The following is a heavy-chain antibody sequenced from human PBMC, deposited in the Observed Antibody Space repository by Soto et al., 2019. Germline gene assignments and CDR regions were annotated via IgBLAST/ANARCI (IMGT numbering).Heavy chain of an antibody. CDR2: IVVGSGNT. CDR1: GFTFTSSA. D-gene: IGHD3-22*01. V-gene: IGHV1-58*01. Sequence: SVKVSCKASGFTFTSSAVQWVRQARGQRLEWIGWIVVGSGNTNYAQRFQERVTITRDMSTSTAYMELSSLRSEDTAVYYCAAGWIPYYYDSSGYYYFDYWGQGTLVTVSS. CDR3: AAGWIPYYYDSSGYYYFDY. J-gene: IGHJ4*02.